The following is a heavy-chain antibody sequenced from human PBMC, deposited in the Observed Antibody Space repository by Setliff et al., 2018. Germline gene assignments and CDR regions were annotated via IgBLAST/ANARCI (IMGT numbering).Heavy chain of an antibody. CDR1: GFTFSSYW. CDR3: SRDLQGSGDYVVDY. V-gene: IGHV3-7*01. CDR2: IKQDGSEK. Sequence: PGGSLRLSCAASGFTFSSYWMSWVRQAPGKGLEWVANIKQDGSEKYYLDSVRGRFTISRDNAENSLTLQMNSLRVEDTAVYYCSRDLQGSGDYVVDYWGQGTLVTVSS. D-gene: IGHD4-17*01. J-gene: IGHJ4*02.